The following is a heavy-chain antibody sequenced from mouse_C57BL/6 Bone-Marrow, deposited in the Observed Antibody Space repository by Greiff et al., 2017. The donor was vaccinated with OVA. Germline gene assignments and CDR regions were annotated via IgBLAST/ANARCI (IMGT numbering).Heavy chain of an antibody. CDR2: IYPGSGNT. Sequence: QVQLQQSGAELVRPGASVKLSCKASGYTFTDYYINWVKQRPGQGLEWIARIYPGSGNTYYNEKFKGKATLTAEKSSSTAYMQLSSLTSEDSAVYFCARGATVVGDYWGQGTTLTVSS. CDR1: GYTFTDYY. J-gene: IGHJ2*01. D-gene: IGHD1-1*01. V-gene: IGHV1-76*01. CDR3: ARGATVVGDY.